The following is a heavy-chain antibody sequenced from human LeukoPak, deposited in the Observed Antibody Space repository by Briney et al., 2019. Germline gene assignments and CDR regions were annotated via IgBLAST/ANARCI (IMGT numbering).Heavy chain of an antibody. CDR3: ASAYCTTTSCYSDY. Sequence: QAGGSLRLSCAASGFTFSGSAMNWVRQAPGKGLEWVSSITSSSDYIYYADSVKGRFTISRDNAKSSLYLLMNSLRAEDTAIYYCASAYCTTTSCYSDYWGQGTLITVSS. CDR2: ITSSSDYI. V-gene: IGHV3-21*01. CDR1: GFTFSGSA. J-gene: IGHJ4*02. D-gene: IGHD2-2*01.